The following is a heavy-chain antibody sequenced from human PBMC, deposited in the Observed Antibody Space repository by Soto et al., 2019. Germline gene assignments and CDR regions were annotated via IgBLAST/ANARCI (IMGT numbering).Heavy chain of an antibody. V-gene: IGHV1-8*01. Sequence: QVQLVQSGAEVKKPGASVKVSCKASGYTFTSYDINWVRQATGQGLEWMGWMNPTSGKTGYAQKFQGRVTMTWNTSISTAYLELGSLRSEDTALYYCVRNTDATMAQDENWSDPWGQGTMVTVSS. CDR2: MNPTSGKT. J-gene: IGHJ5*02. CDR1: GYTFTSYD. CDR3: VRNTDATMAQDENWSDP. D-gene: IGHD2-2*01.